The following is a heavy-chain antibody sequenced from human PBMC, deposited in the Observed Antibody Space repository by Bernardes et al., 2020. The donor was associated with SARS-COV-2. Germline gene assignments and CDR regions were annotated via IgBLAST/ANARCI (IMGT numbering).Heavy chain of an antibody. CDR2: IKRDGSET. J-gene: IGHJ6*02. V-gene: IGHV3-7*03. CDR1: GFDFSDYW. Sequence: GGSLRLSCAGSGFDFSDYWMTWVRQAPGKGLEWVANIKRDGSETYYVDSVKVRFTISRDNAKNLVFLQMNSLRAEDTAVFYCARSAGMDVWGQGTMVTVSS. CDR3: ARSAGMDV.